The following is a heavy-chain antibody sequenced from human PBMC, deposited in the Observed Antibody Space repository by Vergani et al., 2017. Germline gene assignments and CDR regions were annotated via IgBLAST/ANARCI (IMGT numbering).Heavy chain of an antibody. Sequence: EVQLVESGGGLVQPGGSLTLSCQASGFTFSGSAMHWVRQTSGKGLEWIGRIRDKTYNYATAYAVSVKGRFIISRDDSKKTAYLQMTRLRAEDTAVYYCARGSDSSYYGSRCGDYWGQGTLVTVSS. CDR3: ARGSDSSYYGSRCGDY. V-gene: IGHV3-73*02. CDR1: GFTFSGSA. J-gene: IGHJ4*02. CDR2: IRDKTYNYAT. D-gene: IGHD3-22*01.